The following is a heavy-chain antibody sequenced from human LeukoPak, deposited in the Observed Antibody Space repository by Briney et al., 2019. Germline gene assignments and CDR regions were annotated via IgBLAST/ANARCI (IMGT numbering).Heavy chain of an antibody. Sequence: GESLKISCKGSGYSFTSYWIGWVRQTPGKGLEWMGIIYPGDSDTRYSPSFQGQVTISADKSISTAYLQWSSLKASDTAMYYCARGTDCSRTSCYNQASYYYYMDVWGKGTTVTVSS. CDR2: IYPGDSDT. CDR3: ARGTDCSRTSCYNQASYYYYMDV. J-gene: IGHJ6*03. D-gene: IGHD2-2*01. V-gene: IGHV5-51*01. CDR1: GYSFTSYW.